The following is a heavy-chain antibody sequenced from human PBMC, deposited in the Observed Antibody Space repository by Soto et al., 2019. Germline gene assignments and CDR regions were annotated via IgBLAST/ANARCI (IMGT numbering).Heavy chain of an antibody. CDR1: GFTFSSYA. V-gene: IGHV3-23*01. CDR3: ARSYDYGDYFSDY. CDR2: ISGSGGST. D-gene: IGHD4-17*01. J-gene: IGHJ4*02. Sequence: GGSLRLSCAASGFTFSSYAMSWVRQAPGKGLEWVSAISGSGGSTYYADSVKGRFTISRHNSKNTLYLQMNSLRAEDTAVYYCARSYDYGDYFSDYWGQGTLVTAPQ.